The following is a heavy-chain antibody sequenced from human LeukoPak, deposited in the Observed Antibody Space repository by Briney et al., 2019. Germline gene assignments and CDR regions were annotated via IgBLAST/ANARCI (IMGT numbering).Heavy chain of an antibody. D-gene: IGHD6-6*01. CDR3: AGSEYRGVYYYGMDV. CDR1: GGSISSYY. J-gene: IGHJ6*02. V-gene: IGHV4-59*01. CDR2: IYYSGST. Sequence: SETLSLTCTVSGGSISSYYWSWIRQPPGKGLEWIGYIYYSGSTNYNPSLKSRVTISVDTSKNQFSLKLSSVTAADTAVYYCAGSEYRGVYYYGMDVWGQGTTVTVSS.